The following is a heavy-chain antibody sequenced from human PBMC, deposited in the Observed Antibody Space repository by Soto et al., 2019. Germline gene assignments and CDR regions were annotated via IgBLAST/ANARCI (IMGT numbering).Heavy chain of an antibody. V-gene: IGHV1-69*13. CDR3: ARPQLERTYYYYYGMDV. J-gene: IGHJ6*02. CDR1: GGTFSCYA. CDR2: IIPIFGTA. Sequence: SVKVSCKASGGTFSCYAISWVRQAPGQGLEWMGGIIPIFGTANYAQKFQGRVTITADESTSTAYMELSSLRSEDTAVYYCARPQLERTYYYYYGMDVWGQGTTVTVSS. D-gene: IGHD1-1*01.